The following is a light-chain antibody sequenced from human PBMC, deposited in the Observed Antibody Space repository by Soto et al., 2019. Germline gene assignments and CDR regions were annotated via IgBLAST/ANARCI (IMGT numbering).Light chain of an antibody. CDR2: DVS. CDR1: QSISNW. V-gene: IGKV1-5*02. CDR3: QQYNSYSPYT. J-gene: IGKJ2*01. Sequence: DIPMTQSPSTLSASVGDRVTIICRASQSISNWLAWYQQKPGKAPKLLIYDVSNLESGVPSRFSGSGVGTDFTLTISSLQPDDSATYYCQQYNSYSPYTFGQGTKLEI.